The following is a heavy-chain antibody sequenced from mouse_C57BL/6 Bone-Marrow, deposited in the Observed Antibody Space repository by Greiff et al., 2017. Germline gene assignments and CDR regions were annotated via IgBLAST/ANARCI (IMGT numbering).Heavy chain of an antibody. V-gene: IGHV5-4*03. CDR3: GRGLFQGFDY. Sequence: EVMLVESGGGLVKPGGSLKLSCAASGFTFSSYAMSWVRQTPEKRLEWVATISDGGSYTYYPDNVKGRFTISRDNAKNNLYLQMSHLKSEDTAMYYCGRGLFQGFDYWGQGTTLTVSS. CDR2: ISDGGSYT. D-gene: IGHD1-1*01. J-gene: IGHJ2*01. CDR1: GFTFSSYA.